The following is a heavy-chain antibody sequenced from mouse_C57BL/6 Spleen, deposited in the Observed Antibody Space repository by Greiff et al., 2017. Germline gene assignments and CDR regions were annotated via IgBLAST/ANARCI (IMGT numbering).Heavy chain of an antibody. D-gene: IGHD1-1*01. Sequence: MLVESGGGLVKPGGSLKLSCASSGFTFSSYSMSLVRHTPVKWLEWVATLSGGGDNTYYPDSVKRRFTISRDNAKNTLYLQMSSLRSEDTALYYCARGYYGSSYGAMDYWGQGTSVNVSS. J-gene: IGHJ4*01. CDR2: LSGGGDNT. V-gene: IGHV5-9*01. CDR3: ARGYYGSSYGAMDY. CDR1: GFTFSSYS.